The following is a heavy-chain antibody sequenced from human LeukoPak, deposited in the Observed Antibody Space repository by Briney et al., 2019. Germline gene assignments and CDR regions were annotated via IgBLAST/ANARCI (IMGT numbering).Heavy chain of an antibody. Sequence: SETLSLTCTVSGGSISSYYWSWIRQPPGKGMEWIGYIYYSGSTNYNPSLKSRVTISVDTSKNQFSLKLSSVTAADTAVYYCAREVWDYGMDVWGQGTTVTVSS. V-gene: IGHV4-59*01. CDR1: GGSISSYY. J-gene: IGHJ6*02. CDR3: AREVWDYGMDV. D-gene: IGHD3-16*01. CDR2: IYYSGST.